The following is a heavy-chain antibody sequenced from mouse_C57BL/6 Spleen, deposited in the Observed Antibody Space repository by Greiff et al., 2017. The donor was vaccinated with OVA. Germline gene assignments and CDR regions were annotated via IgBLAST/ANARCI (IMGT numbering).Heavy chain of an antibody. V-gene: IGHV1-55*01. CDR3: ARRSYYYGSSYGYFDV. D-gene: IGHD1-1*01. J-gene: IGHJ1*03. Sequence: VQLQQPGAELVKPGASVKMSCKASGYTFTSYWITWVKQRPGQGLEWIGDIYPGSGSTNYNEKFKSKATLTVDTSSSTAYMQLSSLTSEDSAVYYGARRSYYYGSSYGYFDVWGTGTTVTVSS. CDR2: IYPGSGST. CDR1: GYTFTSYW.